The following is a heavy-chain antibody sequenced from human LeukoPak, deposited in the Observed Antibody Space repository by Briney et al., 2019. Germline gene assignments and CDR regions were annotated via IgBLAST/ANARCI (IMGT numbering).Heavy chain of an antibody. D-gene: IGHD6-13*01. V-gene: IGHV3-30*18. CDR1: GFTFSSYG. CDR2: ISYDGSNK. J-gene: IGHJ6*02. CDR3: AKDLSSEGSSLYYYYYGMDV. Sequence: PGRSLRLSCAASGFTFSSYGMHWVRQAPGKGLEWVAVISYDGSNKYYADSVKGRFTISRDNSKNTLYLQMNSLRAEDTAVYYCAKDLSSEGSSLYYYYYGMDVWGQGTTVTVSS.